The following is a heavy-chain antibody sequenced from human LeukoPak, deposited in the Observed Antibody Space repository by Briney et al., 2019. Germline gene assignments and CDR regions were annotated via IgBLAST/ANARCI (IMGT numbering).Heavy chain of an antibody. Sequence: PGGSLRLSCAASGFTFSSYGMSWVRQAPGKGLEWVSAISGSGGSTYYADSVKGRFTISRDNSKNTLYLQMDSLRAEDTAVYYCAKTSRQSTEIDYWGQETLVTVSS. CDR2: ISGSGGST. V-gene: IGHV3-23*01. CDR3: AKTSRQSTEIDY. J-gene: IGHJ4*02. D-gene: IGHD1-14*01. CDR1: GFTFSSYG.